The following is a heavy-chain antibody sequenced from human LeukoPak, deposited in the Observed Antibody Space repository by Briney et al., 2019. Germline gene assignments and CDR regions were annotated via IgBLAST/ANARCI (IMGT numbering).Heavy chain of an antibody. CDR3: ASIAAAGRNYYYYYMDV. CDR1: GGSISSYY. CDR2: IYTSGST. J-gene: IGHJ6*03. D-gene: IGHD6-13*01. Sequence: SETLSLTCTVSGGSISSYYWSWIRQPAGKGLEWIGRIYTSGSTNYNPSLKSRVTMSVDTSKNQFSLKLSSVTAADTAVYYCASIAAAGRNYYYYYMDVWGKGTTVTVSS. V-gene: IGHV4-4*07.